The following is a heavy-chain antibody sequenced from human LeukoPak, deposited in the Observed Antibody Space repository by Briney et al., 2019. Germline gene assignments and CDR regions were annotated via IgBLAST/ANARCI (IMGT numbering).Heavy chain of an antibody. D-gene: IGHD5-18*01. J-gene: IGHJ4*02. CDR2: ISWNSGSI. V-gene: IGHV3-9*01. CDR3: AKERGYSYGLDY. CDR1: GFTFDDYA. Sequence: GGSLRLSCAASGFTFDDYAMHWVRQAPGKGLEWVSGISWNSGSIGYADSVKGRFTISRGNAKNSLYLQMNSLRAEDTALYYCAKERGYSYGLDYWGQGTLVTVSS.